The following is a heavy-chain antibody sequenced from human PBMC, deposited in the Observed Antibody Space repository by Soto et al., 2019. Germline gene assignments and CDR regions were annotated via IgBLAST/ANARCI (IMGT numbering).Heavy chain of an antibody. CDR1: GASITSGDSS. V-gene: IGHV4-30-4*02. D-gene: IGHD6-25*01. CDR2: IFTIGRT. Sequence: SETLSSPSTVPGASITSGDSSWSGIRQPQGRGLEGFGTIFTIGRTYNTPSIKSPATISVDTSKTHFCLRLGSVTAADTAVSYCARGETRGGGYSWWFDPWGQGTLVTVSS. CDR3: ARGETRGGGYSWWFDP. J-gene: IGHJ5*02.